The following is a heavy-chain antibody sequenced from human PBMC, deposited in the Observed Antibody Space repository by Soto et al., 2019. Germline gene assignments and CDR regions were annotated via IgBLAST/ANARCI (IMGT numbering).Heavy chain of an antibody. J-gene: IGHJ5*02. Sequence: SETLSLTCTVSGGSISSGDYYWSWIRQPPGKGLEWIGYIYYSGSTYYNPSLKSRVTISVDTSKNQFSLKLSSVTAADTAVYYCARDSGGYCSGGSCYEGWFDPWGQGTLVTVSS. V-gene: IGHV4-30-4*01. D-gene: IGHD2-15*01. CDR3: ARDSGGYCSGGSCYEGWFDP. CDR1: GGSISSGDYY. CDR2: IYYSGST.